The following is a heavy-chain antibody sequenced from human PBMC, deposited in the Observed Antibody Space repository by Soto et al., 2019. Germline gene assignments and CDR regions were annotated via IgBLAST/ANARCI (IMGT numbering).Heavy chain of an antibody. CDR2: IYYSGST. D-gene: IGHD2-2*01. Sequence: PSETLSLTCTVSGGSISSYYWSWIRQPPGKGLEWIGYIYYSGSTNYNPSLKSRVTISVDTSKNQFSLKLSSVTAADTAVYYCASHRYDSTSINYWGQGTLVTVSS. V-gene: IGHV4-59*01. CDR1: GGSISSYY. CDR3: ASHRYDSTSINY. J-gene: IGHJ4*02.